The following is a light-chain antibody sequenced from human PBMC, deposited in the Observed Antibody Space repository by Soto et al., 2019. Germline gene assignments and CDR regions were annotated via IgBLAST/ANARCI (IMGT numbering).Light chain of an antibody. Sequence: EIQVTLSPSSLSASIGDRVTITCRASQGISNYLAWYQQKPGKVPKLLIYAASTLQSGVPSRFSGSGSGTDFTLTISSLQPEDVATYYCQKYNSALMTFGQGTRLEIK. V-gene: IGKV1-27*01. CDR2: AAS. CDR3: QKYNSALMT. CDR1: QGISNY. J-gene: IGKJ5*01.